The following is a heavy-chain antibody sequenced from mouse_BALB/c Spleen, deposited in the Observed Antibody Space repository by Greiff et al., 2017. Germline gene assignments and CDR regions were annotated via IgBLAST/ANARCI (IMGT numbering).Heavy chain of an antibody. V-gene: IGHV8-12*01. J-gene: IGHJ2*01. CDR1: GFSLSTSGMG. D-gene: IGHD1-1*01. Sequence: QVTLKVSGPGILQPSQTLSLTCSFSGFSLSTSGMGVSWIRQPSGKGLEWLAHIYWDDDKRYNPSLKSRLTISKDTSRNQVFLKITSVDTADTATYYCARMSLYYYGSSYSDYWGQGTTLTVSS. CDR2: IYWDDDK. CDR3: ARMSLYYYGSSYSDY.